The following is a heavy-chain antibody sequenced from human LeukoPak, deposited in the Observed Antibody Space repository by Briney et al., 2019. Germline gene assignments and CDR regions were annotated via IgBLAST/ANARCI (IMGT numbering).Heavy chain of an antibody. CDR2: ISYDGSNK. V-gene: IGHV3-30*18. CDR3: AKSVVVITFRFDD. J-gene: IGHJ4*02. D-gene: IGHD2-15*01. CDR1: GFTFSSYG. Sequence: GGSLRLSCAASGFTFSSYGMHWVRQAPGKGLEWVAVISYDGSNKYYADSVKGRFTISRDNSKNTLYPQMNNLRADDTAVYYCAKSVVVITFRFDDWGQGALVTVSS.